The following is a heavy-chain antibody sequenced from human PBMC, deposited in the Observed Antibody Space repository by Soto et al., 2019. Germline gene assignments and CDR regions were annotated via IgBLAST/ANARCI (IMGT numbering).Heavy chain of an antibody. Sequence: QVQLQQWGAGLLKPSETLSLTCAVYGGSFSGYYWSWIRQPPGKGLEWIGEINHSGSTNYNPSLKSRVTISVDTSKNQFSLKLSSVTAADTAVYYCASVKMGGMPSGWYRGLPWGQGTLVTVSS. CDR1: GGSFSGYY. D-gene: IGHD6-19*01. CDR3: ASVKMGGMPSGWYRGLP. J-gene: IGHJ5*02. V-gene: IGHV4-34*01. CDR2: INHSGST.